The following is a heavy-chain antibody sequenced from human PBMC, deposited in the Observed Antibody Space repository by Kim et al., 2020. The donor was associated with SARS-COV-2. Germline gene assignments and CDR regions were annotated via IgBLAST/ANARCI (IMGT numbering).Heavy chain of an antibody. J-gene: IGHJ4*02. V-gene: IGHV3-9*01. CDR3: AKDKGYDSSGYCDY. D-gene: IGHD3-22*01. CDR2: ISWNSGSI. Sequence: GGSLRLSCAASGFTFDDYAMHWVRQAPGKGLEWVSGISWNSGSIGYADSVKGRFTISRDNAKNSLYLQMNSLRAEDTALYYCAKDKGYDSSGYCDYWGQGTLVTVSS. CDR1: GFTFDDYA.